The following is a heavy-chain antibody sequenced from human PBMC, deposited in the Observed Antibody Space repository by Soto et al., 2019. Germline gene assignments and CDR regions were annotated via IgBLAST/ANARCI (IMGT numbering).Heavy chain of an antibody. CDR1: GFTFSSYS. Sequence: LRLSCAASGFTFSSYSMNWVRQAPGKGLEWVSSISSSSSYIYYADSVKGRFTISRDNAKNSLYLQMNSLRAEDTAVYYCARDDSSGYYYRYNFDYWGQGTLVTVSS. CDR3: ARDDSSGYYYRYNFDY. V-gene: IGHV3-21*01. CDR2: ISSSSSYI. D-gene: IGHD3-22*01. J-gene: IGHJ4*02.